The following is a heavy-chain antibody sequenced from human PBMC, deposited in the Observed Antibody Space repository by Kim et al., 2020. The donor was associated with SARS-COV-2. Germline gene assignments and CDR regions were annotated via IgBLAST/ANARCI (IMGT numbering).Heavy chain of an antibody. D-gene: IGHD3-16*02. Sequence: GGSLRLSCATSGFTFSAYDMNWVRQAPGKGLEWLSFITKTTSAIYYADSVKGRFTTSRDNGKNSLYLQMSSLTDEDTAVYFCVRYRWVGALDIWGQG. CDR2: ITKTTSAI. V-gene: IGHV3-48*02. CDR3: VRYRWVGALDI. J-gene: IGHJ3*02. CDR1: GFTFSAYD.